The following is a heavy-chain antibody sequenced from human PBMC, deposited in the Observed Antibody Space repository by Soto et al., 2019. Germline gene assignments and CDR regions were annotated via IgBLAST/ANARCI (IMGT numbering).Heavy chain of an antibody. Sequence: QVQLVESGGGVVQPGRSLRLSCAASGFTFSSYGMHWVRQAPGKGLEWVAVISYDGSNKYYADSVKGRFTISRDNSKNTLYLQMNSLRAEDTAVYYCAKNYYSSYEYSFDYWGQGTLVTVSS. D-gene: IGHD6-6*01. CDR2: ISYDGSNK. CDR3: AKNYYSSYEYSFDY. CDR1: GFTFSSYG. J-gene: IGHJ4*02. V-gene: IGHV3-30*18.